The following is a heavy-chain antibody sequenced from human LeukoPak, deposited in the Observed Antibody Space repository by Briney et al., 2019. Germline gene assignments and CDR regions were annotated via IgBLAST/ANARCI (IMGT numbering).Heavy chain of an antibody. CDR2: ISAYNGNT. CDR1: GYTFTSYG. V-gene: IGHV1-18*01. D-gene: IGHD3-22*01. Sequence: GASVKVSCKASGYTFTSYGISWVRQAPGQGLEWMGWISAYNGNTNFVQKLQGRVTMTTDTSTSTAYMELRSLRSDDTAVYYCARMGAYYYDSSDYYLDYWGQGTLVTVSS. CDR3: ARMGAYYYDSSDYYLDY. J-gene: IGHJ4*02.